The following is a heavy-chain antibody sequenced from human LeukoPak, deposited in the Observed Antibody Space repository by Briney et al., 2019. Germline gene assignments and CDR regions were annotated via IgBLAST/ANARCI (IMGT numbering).Heavy chain of an antibody. D-gene: IGHD4-17*01. J-gene: IGHJ4*02. CDR2: ISWNSGSI. CDR1: GFTFSTYW. CDR3: AKDIRYGGNSGFDY. V-gene: IGHV3-9*01. Sequence: GGSLRLSCAASGFTFSTYWMHWVRQAPGKGLEWVSGISWNSGSIGYADSVKGRFTISRDNAKNSLYPQMNSLRAEDTALYYYAKDIRYGGNSGFDYWGQGTLVTVSS.